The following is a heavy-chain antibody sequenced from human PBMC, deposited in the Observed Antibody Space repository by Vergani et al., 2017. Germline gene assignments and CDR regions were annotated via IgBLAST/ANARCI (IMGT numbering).Heavy chain of an antibody. D-gene: IGHD3-22*01. J-gene: IGHJ4*02. Sequence: EVQLVQSGAEVKKPGESLKISCQISGYSFTNYWIGWVRQMPGKGLEWMGISHPADSDTRYSPSFQGQVTISVDKSISTAYLQRSSLRASDSAMYYCARLYGRDSSGRKYFDYWGQGTLGTVSS. CDR2: SHPADSDT. CDR1: GYSFTNYW. CDR3: ARLYGRDSSGRKYFDY. V-gene: IGHV5-51*01.